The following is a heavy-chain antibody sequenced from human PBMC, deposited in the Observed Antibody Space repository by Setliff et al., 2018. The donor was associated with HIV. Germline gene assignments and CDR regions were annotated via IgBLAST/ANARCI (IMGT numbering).Heavy chain of an antibody. CDR3: ATGAWDH. J-gene: IGHJ4*02. Sequence: ASVKVSCKVSGYTLSELSRHWVRQGPGKGLEWMRGFDPEDGQRIYAQKFQGRVTMTEDTSTDTGYMELSSLTSDDTAVYFCATGAWDHWGQGTLVTVSS. V-gene: IGHV1-24*01. CDR1: GYTLSELS. CDR2: FDPEDGQR.